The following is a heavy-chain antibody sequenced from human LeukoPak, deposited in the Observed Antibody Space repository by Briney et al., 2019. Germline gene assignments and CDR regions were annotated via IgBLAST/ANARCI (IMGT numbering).Heavy chain of an antibody. J-gene: IGHJ6*02. Sequence: RGSLRLSCAASGFTVSSNYMSWVRQAPGKGLEWVSLIYSGGSTYYADSVQGRFTISRDNSKNTLYLQMNSLRAGDTAVYYCASRDKGYYYGMDVWGQGTTVTVSS. D-gene: IGHD5-24*01. CDR3: ASRDKGYYYGMDV. CDR2: IYSGGST. V-gene: IGHV3-66*01. CDR1: GFTVSSNY.